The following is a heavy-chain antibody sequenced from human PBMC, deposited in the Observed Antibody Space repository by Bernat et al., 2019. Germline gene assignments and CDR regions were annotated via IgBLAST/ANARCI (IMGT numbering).Heavy chain of an antibody. CDR1: GYTFTSYA. V-gene: IGHV1-3*01. J-gene: IGHJ6*02. Sequence: QVQLVQSGAKVKKPGASVKVSCKASGYTFTSYAMHWVRQAPGQRLEWMGWINAGNGNTKYSQKFQGRVTITRDTSASTAYMELSSLRSEDTAVYYCARGGVVCSSTSCYEYYYYYYGMDVWGQGTTVTVSS. CDR2: INAGNGNT. CDR3: ARGGVVCSSTSCYEYYYYYYGMDV. D-gene: IGHD2-2*01.